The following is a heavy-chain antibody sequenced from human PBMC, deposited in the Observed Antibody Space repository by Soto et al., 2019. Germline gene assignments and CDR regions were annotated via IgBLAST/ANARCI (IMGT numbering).Heavy chain of an antibody. J-gene: IGHJ4*02. Sequence: SETLSLTCAVYGGSFSGYSWSWIRQPPGMGLEWIGEINRSGSTNCNPSLKTRVTMSVDKSKNQFSLKLTSVTAADTAVYYCARGVPTPKFDYWSQGILVTVSS. CDR3: ARGVPTPKFDY. CDR2: INRSGST. D-gene: IGHD2-15*01. V-gene: IGHV4-34*01. CDR1: GGSFSGYS.